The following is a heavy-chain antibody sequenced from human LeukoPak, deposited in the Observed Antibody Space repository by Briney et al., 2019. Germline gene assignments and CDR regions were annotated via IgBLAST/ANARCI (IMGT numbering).Heavy chain of an antibody. CDR3: ARRQSPDY. V-gene: IGHV5-51*01. CDR1: GYTFTSYW. Sequence: EESLKISCKGSGYTFTSYWIGWVRQMPGKGLEWMGIIYPGDSEIIYSPSFQGQVTISADKSITTAYLQWSSLKASDSAMYYCARRQSPDYWGQGTLVTVSS. J-gene: IGHJ4*02. CDR2: IYPGDSEI.